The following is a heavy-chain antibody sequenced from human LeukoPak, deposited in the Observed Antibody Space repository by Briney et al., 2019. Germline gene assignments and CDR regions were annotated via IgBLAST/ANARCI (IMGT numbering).Heavy chain of an antibody. CDR3: AKERGYSGYGGDYFDY. CDR1: GFTFSSYA. Sequence: PGGSLRLSCAASGFTFSSYAMSWVRQAPGKGLEWVSAISGSGGSTYYADSVKGRFTISRDNSKNTLYLQMNSLRAEDTAVYYCAKERGYSGYGGDYFDYWGQGTLVSVCS. CDR2: ISGSGGST. V-gene: IGHV3-23*01. D-gene: IGHD5-12*01. J-gene: IGHJ4*02.